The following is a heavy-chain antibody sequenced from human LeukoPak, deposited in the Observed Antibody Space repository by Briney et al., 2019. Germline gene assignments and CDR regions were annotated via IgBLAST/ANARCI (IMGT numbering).Heavy chain of an antibody. CDR1: GGSISSYY. Sequence: SETLSLTCTVSGGSISSYYWSWIRQPPGKGLEWIGYIYYSGSTNYNPSLKSRVTISVDTSKNQFSLKLSSVTAADTAVYYCARGRDYGDYGAASDYWGQGTLVTVSS. CDR2: IYYSGST. V-gene: IGHV4-59*01. CDR3: ARGRDYGDYGAASDY. D-gene: IGHD4-17*01. J-gene: IGHJ4*02.